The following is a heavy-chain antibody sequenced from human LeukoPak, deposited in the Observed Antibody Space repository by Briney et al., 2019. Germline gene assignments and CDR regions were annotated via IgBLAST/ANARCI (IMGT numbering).Heavy chain of an antibody. CDR3: AKGAGPPWFDP. D-gene: IGHD6-19*01. CDR2: IYYSGST. Sequence: SETLSLTCTVSGDSISNSRHHWGWIRQPPGKGLEWIGSIYYSGSTYSPSLKSRVTISIDTSRNQFSMNLNSVTAADTAVYYCAKGAGPPWFDPWGQGTLVTVSS. V-gene: IGHV4-39*07. J-gene: IGHJ5*02. CDR1: GDSISNSRHH.